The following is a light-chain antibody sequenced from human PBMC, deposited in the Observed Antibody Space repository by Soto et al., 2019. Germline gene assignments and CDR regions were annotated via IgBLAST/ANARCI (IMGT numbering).Light chain of an antibody. CDR2: DVS. J-gene: IGKJ4*01. V-gene: IGKV3-20*01. Sequence: EIVLTQSPGTLSLSPGERATLSCRASQGLSSSQLAWYQQKPGQAPRLFIYDVSTRATGIPDRFSASGSGTDFTLTISRLEPEDSAVYYCQLYTDSPRDSPTFGGGTKVDIK. CDR1: QGLSSSQ. CDR3: QLYTDSPRDSPT.